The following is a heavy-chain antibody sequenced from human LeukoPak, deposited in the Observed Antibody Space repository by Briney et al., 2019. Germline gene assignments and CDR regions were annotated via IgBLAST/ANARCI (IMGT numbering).Heavy chain of an antibody. J-gene: IGHJ4*02. CDR3: ARDGPYGDHPWYFDY. V-gene: IGHV3-48*03. D-gene: IGHD4-17*01. Sequence: GGSLRLSCAASGFTFSSYEMNWVRQAPGKGLEWVSYISSSGSTIYYADSVKGRFTISRDNAKNSLYLQINSLRAEDTAVYYCARDGPYGDHPWYFDYWGQGTLVTVSS. CDR2: ISSSGSTI. CDR1: GFTFSSYE.